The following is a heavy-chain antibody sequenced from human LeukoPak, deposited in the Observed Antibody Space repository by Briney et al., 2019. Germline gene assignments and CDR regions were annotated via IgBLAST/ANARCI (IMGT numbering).Heavy chain of an antibody. V-gene: IGHV3-11*05. D-gene: IGHD3-22*01. CDR2: ISSSSSYT. CDR3: ARGRYYDSSVDSGLDY. CDR1: GFTFSDYY. Sequence: GGSLRLSCAASGFTFSDYYMSWIRQAPGKGLEWVSYISSSSSYTNYPDSVKRVFTISRDTAKKSLYLQMNSLRAEDTPAYYCARGRYYDSSVDSGLDYWGQGTLVTVSS. J-gene: IGHJ4*02.